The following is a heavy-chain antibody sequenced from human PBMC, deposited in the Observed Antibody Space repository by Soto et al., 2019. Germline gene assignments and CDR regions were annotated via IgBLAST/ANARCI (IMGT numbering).Heavy chain of an antibody. Sequence: QVQLVQSGAEVKKPGASVKVSCKASGYTFTSYDINWVRQATGQGLEWMGWMNPNSGNTGYAQKFQGRVTMTRNTSISTAYMELSSLRSEDTAVYYCARGRLYCSSTSCSPPPYYFDYWGQGTLVTVSS. D-gene: IGHD2-2*01. CDR1: GYTFTSYD. CDR3: ARGRLYCSSTSCSPPPYYFDY. CDR2: MNPNSGNT. J-gene: IGHJ4*02. V-gene: IGHV1-8*01.